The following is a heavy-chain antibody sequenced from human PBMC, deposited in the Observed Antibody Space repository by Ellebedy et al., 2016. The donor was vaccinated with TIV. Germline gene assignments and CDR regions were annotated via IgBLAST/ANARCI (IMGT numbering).Heavy chain of an antibody. CDR3: ATADIVVVPAAILYGMDV. CDR1: GYTFTSYA. Sequence: SVKVSCXASGYTFTSYAISWVRQAPGQGPEWMGGILPIFGTANYAQKFQGRVTITADKSTSTAYMELSSLRSEDTAVYYCATADIVVVPAAILYGMDVWGQGTTVTVSS. D-gene: IGHD2-2*01. J-gene: IGHJ6*02. V-gene: IGHV1-69*06. CDR2: ILPIFGTA.